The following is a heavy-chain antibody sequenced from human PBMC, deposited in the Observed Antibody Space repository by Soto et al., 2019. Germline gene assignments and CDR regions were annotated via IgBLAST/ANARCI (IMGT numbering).Heavy chain of an antibody. Sequence: QVQLVESGGGVVQPGTSLRLSCAASGFSFSNNGMHWVRQAPGKGLEWVAVISFDGTNKYYADSVRGRFTISRDNSKNSLDLRMNSLRAEDTAVYYCARDESPHSNPSWFDPWGQGTLVTVSS. D-gene: IGHD4-4*01. J-gene: IGHJ5*02. V-gene: IGHV3-30*03. CDR3: ARDESPHSNPSWFDP. CDR1: GFSFSNNG. CDR2: ISFDGTNK.